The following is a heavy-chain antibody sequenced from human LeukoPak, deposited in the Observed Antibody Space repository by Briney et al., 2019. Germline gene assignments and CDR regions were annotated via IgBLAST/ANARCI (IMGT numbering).Heavy chain of an antibody. Sequence: SGGSLRLSCAASGFTFSDHAMSWVRQAPAKGLEWVSVISGSGDSTYYADSVKGRFTISRDNSKNTLYLQMNSLRAEDTAVYFCAKRGSSVNATPRDYFDYWGQGNLVTVSS. CDR1: GFTFSDHA. J-gene: IGHJ4*02. V-gene: IGHV3-23*01. CDR3: AKRGSSVNATPRDYFDY. D-gene: IGHD2-15*01. CDR2: ISGSGDST.